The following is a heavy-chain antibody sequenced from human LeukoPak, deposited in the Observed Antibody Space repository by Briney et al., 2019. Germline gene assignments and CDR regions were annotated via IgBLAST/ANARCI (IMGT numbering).Heavy chain of an antibody. V-gene: IGHV3-30*02. Sequence: GGSLRLSCAASGFTFSSYGMHWVRQAPGKGLEWVAFIRYDGSNKYYADSVKGRFTISRDNSKNTLYLQMNSLRSDDTAVYYCARGGRLGIVVRDDAFDIWGQGTMVTVSS. J-gene: IGHJ3*02. CDR3: ARGGRLGIVVRDDAFDI. D-gene: IGHD1-26*01. CDR1: GFTFSSYG. CDR2: IRYDGSNK.